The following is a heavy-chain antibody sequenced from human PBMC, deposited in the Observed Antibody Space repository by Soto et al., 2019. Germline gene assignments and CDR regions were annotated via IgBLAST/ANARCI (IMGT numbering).Heavy chain of an antibody. Sequence: ASVKVSCKASGYTFTSYGISWLRQAPGQGLEWMGWISAYNGNTNYAQKLQGRVTMTTDTSTSTAYMELRSLRSDDTAVYYCERDYLRATEDIFRWLVINVGAFDICGQGKMVTVSS. CDR2: ISAYNGNT. CDR3: ERDYLRATEDIFRWLVINVGAFDI. D-gene: IGHD6-19*01. J-gene: IGHJ3*02. V-gene: IGHV1-18*01. CDR1: GYTFTSYG.